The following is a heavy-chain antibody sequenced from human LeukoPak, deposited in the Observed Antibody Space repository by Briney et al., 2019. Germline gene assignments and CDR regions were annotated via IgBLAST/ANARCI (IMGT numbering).Heavy chain of an antibody. CDR1: GFTFSSYA. Sequence: GSLRLSLAASGFTFSSYAMNWARPAPGKGLEWVASINHNGNVNYYVDSVKGRFTISRDNAKNSLYLQMSNLRAEDTAVYFCARGGGLDVWGQGATVTVSS. D-gene: IGHD3-16*01. V-gene: IGHV3-7*03. CDR3: ARGGGLDV. J-gene: IGHJ6*02. CDR2: INHNGNVN.